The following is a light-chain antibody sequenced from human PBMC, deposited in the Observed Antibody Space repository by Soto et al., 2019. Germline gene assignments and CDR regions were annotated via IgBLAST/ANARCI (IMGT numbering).Light chain of an antibody. Sequence: EIVLTQSPGTLSLSPGERATLSCRASQSVSSSYLAWYQQKPGQAPRLLIYGASSRATGIPDRFSGSGSGTDFTLTISRLEPEDFAVYYCQQYGSPLGLFTFGPGTKVDIK. CDR3: QQYGSPLGLFT. V-gene: IGKV3-20*01. CDR2: GAS. J-gene: IGKJ3*01. CDR1: QSVSSSY.